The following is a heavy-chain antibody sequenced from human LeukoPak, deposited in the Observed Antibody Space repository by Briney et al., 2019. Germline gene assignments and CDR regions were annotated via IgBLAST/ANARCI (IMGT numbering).Heavy chain of an antibody. CDR3: ARGSGSYSFVTDFDY. CDR2: IYWNDDK. Sequence: SGPTLVKPTQTLTLTCTFSGFSLSTSGVGVGWIRQPPGKALEWLALIYWNDDKRYSPSLKSRLTITKDTSKNQVVLTMTNMDPVDTATYYCARGSGSYSFVTDFDYWGQGTLVTVSS. J-gene: IGHJ4*02. V-gene: IGHV2-5*01. CDR1: GFSLSTSGVG. D-gene: IGHD1-26*01.